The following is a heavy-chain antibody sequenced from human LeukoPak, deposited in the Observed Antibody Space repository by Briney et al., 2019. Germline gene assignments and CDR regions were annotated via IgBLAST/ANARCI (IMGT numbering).Heavy chain of an antibody. J-gene: IGHJ3*02. D-gene: IGHD2-15*01. CDR3: ALTAATILGDAFDI. CDR2: MNPNSSNT. Sequence: ASVKVSCKASGYTFTSYDINWVRQATGQGLEWMGWMNPNSSNTGYAQKFQGRVTMTRNTSISTAYMELSSLRSEDTAVYYCALTAATILGDAFDIWGQGTMVTVSS. V-gene: IGHV1-8*01. CDR1: GYTFTSYD.